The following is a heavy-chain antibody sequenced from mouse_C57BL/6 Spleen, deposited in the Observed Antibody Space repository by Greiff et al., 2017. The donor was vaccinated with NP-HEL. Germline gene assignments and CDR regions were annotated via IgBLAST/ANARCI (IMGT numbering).Heavy chain of an antibody. CDR3: ASSYYSNSWFAY. J-gene: IGHJ3*01. V-gene: IGHV3-1*01. D-gene: IGHD2-5*01. CDR2: ISYSGST. Sequence: VKLEESGPGMVKPSQSLSLTCTVTGYSITSGYDWHWIRHFPGNKLEWMGYISYSGSTNYNPTLKSRISITHDTSKNHFFLKLNSVTTEDTATYYCASSYYSNSWFAYWGQGTLVTVSA. CDR1: GYSITSGYD.